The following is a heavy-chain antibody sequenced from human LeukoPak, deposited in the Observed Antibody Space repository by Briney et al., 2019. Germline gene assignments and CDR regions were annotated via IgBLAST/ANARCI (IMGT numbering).Heavy chain of an antibody. CDR3: ASSRGLDWFDP. Sequence: PSETLSLTCAVYGGSFSGYYWSWIRQPPGKGLEWIGEMNHSGSTNYSPSLKSRVIVSVDTSKNQFSLKLTSVTAADTAVYYCASSRGLDWFDPWGQGTLVTVSS. D-gene: IGHD3-10*01. CDR2: MNHSGST. J-gene: IGHJ5*02. V-gene: IGHV4-34*01. CDR1: GGSFSGYY.